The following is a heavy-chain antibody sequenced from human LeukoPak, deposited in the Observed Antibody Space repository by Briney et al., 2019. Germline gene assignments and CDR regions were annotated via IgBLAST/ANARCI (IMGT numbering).Heavy chain of an antibody. CDR2: IYYSGST. CDR3: ARDLASSAFDI. Sequence: SVTLSLTCTVSGGSISSSSYYWGWIRQPPGEGLEWIGSIYYSGSTYYNPSLKSRVTISVDTSKNQFSLKLSSVTAADTAVYYCARDLASSAFDIWGQGTMVTVSS. J-gene: IGHJ3*02. CDR1: GGSISSSSYY. V-gene: IGHV4-39*07.